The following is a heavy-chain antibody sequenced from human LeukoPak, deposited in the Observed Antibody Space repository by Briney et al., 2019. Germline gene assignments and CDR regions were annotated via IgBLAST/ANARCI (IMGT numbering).Heavy chain of an antibody. CDR3: ARRQLRFLDIDY. J-gene: IGHJ4*02. CDR1: GYTFTSYD. V-gene: IGHV1-8*01. CDR2: MNPNSGNT. Sequence: ASVKVSCKASGYTFTSYDINWVRQATGQGLEWMGWMNPNSGNTGYAQKFQGRVTMTRYTSISTAYMELSGLRSEDTAVYYCARRQLRFLDIDYWGQGTLVTVSS. D-gene: IGHD3-3*01.